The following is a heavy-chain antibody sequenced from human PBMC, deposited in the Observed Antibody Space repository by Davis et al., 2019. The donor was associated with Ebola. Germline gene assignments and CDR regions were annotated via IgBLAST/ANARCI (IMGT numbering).Heavy chain of an antibody. CDR2: IKQDGSEK. CDR1: GFTFTDYY. V-gene: IGHV3-7*01. J-gene: IGHJ4*02. Sequence: GESLKISCAASGFTFTDYYMGWIRQAPGKGLEWVANIKQDGSEKYYVDSVKGRFTISRDNAKNSLYLQMNSLRAEDTAVYYCARDLRAGWGQGTLVTVSS. CDR3: ARDLRAG.